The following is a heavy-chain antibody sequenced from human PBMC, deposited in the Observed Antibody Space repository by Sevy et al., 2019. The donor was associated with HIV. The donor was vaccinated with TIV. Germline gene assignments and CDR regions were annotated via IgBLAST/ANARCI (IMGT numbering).Heavy chain of an antibody. Sequence: GGSLRLSCAASGFTFSSYAMHWVRQAPGKGLEWMAVISYDGSNKYYADSVKGRFTISRDNSKNTLYLQMNSLRAEDTAVYYCATAGAKSCWYRYYYYGMDVWGQGTTVTVSS. D-gene: IGHD6-13*01. CDR2: ISYDGSNK. CDR3: ATAGAKSCWYRYYYYGMDV. V-gene: IGHV3-30*04. CDR1: GFTFSSYA. J-gene: IGHJ6*02.